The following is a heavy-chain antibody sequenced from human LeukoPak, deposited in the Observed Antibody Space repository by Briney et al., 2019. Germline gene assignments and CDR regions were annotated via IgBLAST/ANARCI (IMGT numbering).Heavy chain of an antibody. Sequence: PGGSLRLSCAASGFTFSSYAMPWVRQAPGKGLEWVAVISYDGSNKYYADSVKGRFTISRDNSKNTLYLQMNSLRAEDTAVYYCAREPTPYDFWSGYYGHYYGMGVWGQGTTVTVSS. CDR2: ISYDGSNK. V-gene: IGHV3-30-3*01. CDR3: AREPTPYDFWSGYYGHYYGMGV. D-gene: IGHD3-3*01. CDR1: GFTFSSYA. J-gene: IGHJ6*02.